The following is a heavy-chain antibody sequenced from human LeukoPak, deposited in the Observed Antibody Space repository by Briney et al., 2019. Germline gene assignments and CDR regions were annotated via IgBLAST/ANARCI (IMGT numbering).Heavy chain of an antibody. J-gene: IGHJ6*03. V-gene: IGHV4-30-2*01. Sequence: SQTLSLTCTVSGGSISSGGYYWSWIRQPPGKGLEWIGYIYHSGSTYYNPSLKSRVTISVDRSKNQFSLKLSSVTAADTAVYYCARSGVPPPSGYDSSGYYYTGFYYYMDVWGKGTTVTVSS. CDR3: ARSGVPPPSGYDSSGYYYTGFYYYMDV. CDR2: IYHSGST. D-gene: IGHD3-22*01. CDR1: GGSISSGGYY.